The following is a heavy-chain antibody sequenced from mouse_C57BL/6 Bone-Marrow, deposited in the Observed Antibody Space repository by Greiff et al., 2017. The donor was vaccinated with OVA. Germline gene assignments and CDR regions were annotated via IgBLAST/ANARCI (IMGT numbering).Heavy chain of an antibody. Sequence: VQLQQSGAELVRPGASVKLSCTASGFNIKDDYMHWVKQRPEQGLEWIGWIDPENGDTEYASKFQGKATITADTSSNTAYLQLSSLTSEDTAVYYCTASITRGFAYWGQGTLVTVS. CDR2: IDPENGDT. CDR3: TASITRGFAY. J-gene: IGHJ3*01. D-gene: IGHD1-1*01. V-gene: IGHV14-4*01. CDR1: GFNIKDDY.